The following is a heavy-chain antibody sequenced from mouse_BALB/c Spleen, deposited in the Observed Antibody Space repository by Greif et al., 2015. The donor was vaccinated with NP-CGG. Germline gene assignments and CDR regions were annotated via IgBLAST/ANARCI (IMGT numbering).Heavy chain of an antibody. Sequence: QVQLQQSGAELVRPGTSVKISCKASGYTFTNYWLGWVKQRPGHGLEWIGDIYPGGGYTNYNEKFKGKATLTADTSSSTAYMQLSSLTSEDSAVYFCARENGIYGRYAMDYWGQGTSVTVSS. CDR3: ARENGIYGRYAMDY. CDR1: GYTFTNYW. CDR2: IYPGGGYT. J-gene: IGHJ4*01. D-gene: IGHD1-2*01. V-gene: IGHV1-63*02.